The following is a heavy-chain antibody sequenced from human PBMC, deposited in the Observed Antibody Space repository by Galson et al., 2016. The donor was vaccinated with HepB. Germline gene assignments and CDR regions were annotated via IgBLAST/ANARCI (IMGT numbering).Heavy chain of an antibody. CDR2: ISSYSSTT. V-gene: IGHV3-48*02. CDR1: GFTFSLYS. Sequence: SLRLSCAASGFTFSLYSMNWVRQAPGKGLEWASYISSYSSTTHYADSVKGRFTISRDNAKNSLYLQMNSLRDEDTAVYYCATYLGGIVSASDYWGQGTLVTVSS. CDR3: ATYLGGIVSASDY. J-gene: IGHJ4*02. D-gene: IGHD3-16*01.